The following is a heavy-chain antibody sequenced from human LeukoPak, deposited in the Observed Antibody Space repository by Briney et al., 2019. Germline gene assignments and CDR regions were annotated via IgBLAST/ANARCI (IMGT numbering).Heavy chain of an antibody. V-gene: IGHV3-48*04. Sequence: GGSLRLSCAASGFTFSSYSMNWVRQAPGKGLEWVSYISSSSSTIYYADSVKGRFTISRDNAKNSLYLQMNSLRAEDTAVYYCGRSEQLVAWYYFDYWGQGTLVTVSS. CDR1: GFTFSSYS. CDR2: ISSSSSTI. D-gene: IGHD6-6*01. CDR3: GRSEQLVAWYYFDY. J-gene: IGHJ4*02.